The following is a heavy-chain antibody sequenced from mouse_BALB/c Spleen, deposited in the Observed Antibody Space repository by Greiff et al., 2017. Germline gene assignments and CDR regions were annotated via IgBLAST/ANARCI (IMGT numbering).Heavy chain of an antibody. CDR3: ARASATDYAMDY. CDR2: INPYYGST. V-gene: IGHV1-39*01. Sequence: VQLQQTGPELVKPGASVKISCKASGYSFTDYIMLWVKQSHGKSLEWIGNINPYYGSTSYNLKFKGKATLTVDKSSSTAYMQLNSLTSEDSAVYYCARASATDYAMDYWGQGTSVTVSS. CDR1: GYSFTDYI. D-gene: IGHD1-2*01. J-gene: IGHJ4*01.